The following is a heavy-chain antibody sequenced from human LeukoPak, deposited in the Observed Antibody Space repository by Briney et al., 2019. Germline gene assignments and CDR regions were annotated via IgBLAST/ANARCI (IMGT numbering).Heavy chain of an antibody. CDR2: ISGSGGST. J-gene: IGHJ6*02. D-gene: IGHD3-16*01. CDR1: EFTFSSYA. V-gene: IGHV3-23*01. CDR3: AKCQWGGVPGNGMDV. Sequence: GGSLRLSCAASEFTFSSYAMSWVRQAPGKGLEWVSTISGSGGSTYYADSVKGRFTISRDNSKNTLYQQMNSLRAEDTAVYYCAKCQWGGVPGNGMDVWGQGTTVTVSS.